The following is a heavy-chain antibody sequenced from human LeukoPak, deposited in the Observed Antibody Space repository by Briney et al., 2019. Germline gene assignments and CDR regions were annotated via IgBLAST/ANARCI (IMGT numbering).Heavy chain of an antibody. CDR2: INHSGST. CDR3: ARLLTTVTPGDY. J-gene: IGHJ4*02. D-gene: IGHD4-17*01. Sequence: PSETLSLTCAVYGGSFSGYYWSWIRQPPGKGLEWIGEINHSGSTNYNPSLKSRVTILVDTSKNQFSLKLSSVTAADTAVYYCARLLTTVTPGDYWGQGTLVTVSS. CDR1: GGSFSGYY. V-gene: IGHV4-34*01.